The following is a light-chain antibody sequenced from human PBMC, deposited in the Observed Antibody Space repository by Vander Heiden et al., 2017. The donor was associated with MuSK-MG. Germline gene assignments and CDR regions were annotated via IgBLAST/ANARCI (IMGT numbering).Light chain of an antibody. CDR1: QSISSD. CDR3: QQYFSYKT. J-gene: IGKJ1*01. CDR2: EAS. V-gene: IGKV1-5*03. Sequence: DIQMTQSPTALSASAGDRVTITCRASQSISSDLAWYHQKPGKAPKLLIYEASSLEGGVPSRFSGSGSGTEFTLTISSLQSDDSGIYYCQQYFSYKTFGRGTKVEI.